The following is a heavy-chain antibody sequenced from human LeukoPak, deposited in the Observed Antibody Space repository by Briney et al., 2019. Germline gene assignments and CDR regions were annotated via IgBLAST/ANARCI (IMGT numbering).Heavy chain of an antibody. V-gene: IGHV3-66*01. Sequence: GGSLRLSCAASGFTVRSNYMIWVRQAPGKGLEWVSVLYSGGTTYYADSVKGRFTISRDNSKNTLYLQMNSLRVEDTAVYYCAVPGIVASGTIDYWGQGTLVTVSS. D-gene: IGHD6-13*01. CDR3: AVPGIVASGTIDY. J-gene: IGHJ4*02. CDR1: GFTVRSNY. CDR2: LYSGGTT.